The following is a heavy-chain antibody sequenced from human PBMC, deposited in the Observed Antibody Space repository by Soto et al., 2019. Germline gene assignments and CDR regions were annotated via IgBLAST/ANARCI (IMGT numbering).Heavy chain of an antibody. CDR2: IYPGDSNI. V-gene: IGHV5-51*01. CDR3: ARHLAEYSSASGFDY. CDR1: GYSFSSHW. J-gene: IGHJ4*02. D-gene: IGHD6-6*01. Sequence: PGEFLRISCKVSGYSFSSHWIGWVRQMPGKGLEWMGIIYPGDSNIRYSPSFEGQIDMSADRSINTAYLRLSSLKASDTATYYCARHLAEYSSASGFDYWGQGTLVTVSS.